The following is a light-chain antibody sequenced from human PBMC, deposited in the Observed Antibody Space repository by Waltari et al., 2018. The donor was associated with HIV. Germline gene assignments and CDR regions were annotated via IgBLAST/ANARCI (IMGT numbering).Light chain of an antibody. V-gene: IGKV1-16*01. CDR3: QQYKTYPRT. CDR2: VAS. Sequence: DIHMTQSPSSLSASIGDTITISCRAGQGISNYLAWFQMKPGKAPKSLIYVASRLHNGVPSRFSGSGSGTDFTLTINSLQPEDFATYYCQQYKTYPRTFGHGTKVE. J-gene: IGKJ1*01. CDR1: QGISNY.